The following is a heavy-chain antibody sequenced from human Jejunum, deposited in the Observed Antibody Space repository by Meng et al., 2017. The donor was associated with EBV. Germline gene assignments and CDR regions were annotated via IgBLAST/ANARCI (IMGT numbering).Heavy chain of an antibody. D-gene: IGHD5-24*01. CDR1: GGSINTDNG. Sequence: QRQEQGHGLGKPSRPLSRTCAVPGGSINTDNGGSWVRQPPGKGLEYIGEIPHSGSTKYNPSLKSRVTISVDKSNNHFSLKLSSVTAADTAVYYCARDRGVEDYWGQGTLVTVSS. CDR2: IPHSGST. V-gene: IGHV4-4*02. J-gene: IGHJ4*02. CDR3: ARDRGVEDY.